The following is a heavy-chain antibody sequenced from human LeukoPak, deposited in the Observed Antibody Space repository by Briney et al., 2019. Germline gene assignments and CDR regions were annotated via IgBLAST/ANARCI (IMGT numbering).Heavy chain of an antibody. V-gene: IGHV4-59*11. J-gene: IGHJ4*02. CDR3: AREIFGVVTLFDY. Sequence: PSETLSLTCTVSGGSIRSHYWTWIRQPPGKGLEWIGHIYYSGSPNYNPSLKSRVTTSIDTSKTQFSLKLSSVTAADTAVYYCAREIFGVVTLFDYWGQGTLVTVSS. CDR1: GGSIRSHY. CDR2: IYYSGSP. D-gene: IGHD3-3*01.